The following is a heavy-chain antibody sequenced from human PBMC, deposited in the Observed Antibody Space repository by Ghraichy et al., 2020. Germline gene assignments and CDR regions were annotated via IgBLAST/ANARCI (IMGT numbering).Heavy chain of an antibody. CDR3: AKDRYSSIRNFDY. CDR2: ISGSGSST. Sequence: ETLSLTCAASGFTFSSYAMSWVRQAPGKGLEWVSGISGSGSSTYYADSVKGRFTISRDNSKNTLYLQMNSLRAEDTAMYYCAKDRYSSIRNFDYWGQGTLVTVSS. D-gene: IGHD6-13*01. CDR1: GFTFSSYA. J-gene: IGHJ4*02. V-gene: IGHV3-23*01.